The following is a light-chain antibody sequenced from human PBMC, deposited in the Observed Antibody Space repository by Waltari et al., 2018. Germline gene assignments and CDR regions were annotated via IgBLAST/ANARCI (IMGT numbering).Light chain of an antibody. CDR1: SSDLNFYNR. J-gene: IGLJ6*01. Sequence: QSALTQPPSVSGSLGQSVTMSCTGPSSDLNFYNRVCWYQQSPVSAPKLIIYAVNNRPSGVPDRFSGSRSGHTASLTISGLQPEDEGDYYCASYSSTTRIFGSGTTVTVL. CDR2: AVN. V-gene: IGLV2-18*02. CDR3: ASYSSTTRI.